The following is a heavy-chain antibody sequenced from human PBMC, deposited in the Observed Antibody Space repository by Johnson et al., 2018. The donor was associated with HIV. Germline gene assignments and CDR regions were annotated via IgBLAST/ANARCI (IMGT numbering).Heavy chain of an antibody. Sequence: VQLVESGGGVVPPGGSLRLSCAASGFTFSTYGMHWVRQAPGKGLEWVAFIRHEGNNKYYADSVKGRFTISRDNSKNTLYLQMNSLRAEDTAVYYCAKPVVPAGDDLDMYEFAFDIWGQGTMVTVSS. V-gene: IGHV3-30*02. CDR1: GFTFSTYG. J-gene: IGHJ3*02. D-gene: IGHD2-2*01. CDR3: AKPVVPAGDDLDMYEFAFDI. CDR2: IRHEGNNK.